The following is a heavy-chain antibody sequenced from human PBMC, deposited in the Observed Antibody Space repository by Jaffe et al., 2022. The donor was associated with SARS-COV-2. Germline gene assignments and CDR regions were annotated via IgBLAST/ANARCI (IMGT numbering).Heavy chain of an antibody. Sequence: EVQLLESGGGLVQPGGSLRLSCAASGFTFSSYAMSWVRQAPGKGLEWVSAISGSGGSTYYADSVKGRFTISRDNSKNTLYLQMNSLRAEDTAVYYCAKGRGSGSYRDTRYGMDVWGQGTTVTVSS. V-gene: IGHV3-23*01. CDR2: ISGSGGST. J-gene: IGHJ6*02. CDR1: GFTFSSYA. CDR3: AKGRGSGSYRDTRYGMDV. D-gene: IGHD1-26*01.